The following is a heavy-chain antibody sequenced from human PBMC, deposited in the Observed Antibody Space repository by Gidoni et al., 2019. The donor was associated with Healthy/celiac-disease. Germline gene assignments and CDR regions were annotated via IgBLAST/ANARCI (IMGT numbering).Heavy chain of an antibody. V-gene: IGHV1-46*01. CDR2: INPSGGST. D-gene: IGHD3-22*01. Sequence: QVQLVQSGAEVKKPGASVKVSCKASGYTFTSYYMHWVRQAPGQGLEWMGIINPSGGSTSYAQKFQGRVTMTRDTSTSTVYMELSSLRSEDTAVYYCARGYSYDSSGNDYYYYGMDVWGQGTTVTVSS. CDR3: ARGYSYDSSGNDYYYYGMDV. J-gene: IGHJ6*02. CDR1: GYTFTSYY.